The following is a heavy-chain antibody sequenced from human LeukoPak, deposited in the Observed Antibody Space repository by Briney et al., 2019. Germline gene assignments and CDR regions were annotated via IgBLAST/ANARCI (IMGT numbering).Heavy chain of an antibody. CDR2: ISAGGATT. CDR3: AKGKVNHDGAFDF. CDR1: GFSFSSYA. J-gene: IGHJ3*01. D-gene: IGHD1-14*01. Sequence: PGGSLRLPCAASGFSFSSYAMSWVRQAPGKGLEWVSGISAGGATTHYADSVKGRFTMSRDNSKKTVYLQMNSLRAEDTAIYYCAKGKVNHDGAFDFWGQGTMVTVSS. V-gene: IGHV3-23*01.